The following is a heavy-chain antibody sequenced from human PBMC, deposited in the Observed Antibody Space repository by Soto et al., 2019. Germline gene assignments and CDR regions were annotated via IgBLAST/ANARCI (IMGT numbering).Heavy chain of an antibody. Sequence: GASVKVSCKASGYTFTSHGITWVRQAPGQGLEWMGWINGGNGNTYYSEHFQGRVTFTRDTSKNQFSMQLNSVTPEDTAVYYCAREKGGFTYALDYWGQGTLVTVSS. V-gene: IGHV1-18*01. J-gene: IGHJ4*02. CDR3: AREKGGFTYALDY. CDR2: INGGNGNT. D-gene: IGHD5-18*01. CDR1: GYTFTSHG.